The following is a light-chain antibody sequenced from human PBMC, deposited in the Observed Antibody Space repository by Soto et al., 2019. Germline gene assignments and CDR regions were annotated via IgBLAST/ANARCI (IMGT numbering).Light chain of an antibody. CDR1: SSNIGSNT. Sequence: QSVLTQPPSASETPGQRVTISCSGSSSNIGSNTVNWYQQLPGTAPKLLIYRNNERPSGVPDRFSGSKSGTSASLAISGLQSEDEADYYCAAWDDSLNGDVFGTGTKLTVL. CDR2: RNN. J-gene: IGLJ1*01. CDR3: AAWDDSLNGDV. V-gene: IGLV1-44*01.